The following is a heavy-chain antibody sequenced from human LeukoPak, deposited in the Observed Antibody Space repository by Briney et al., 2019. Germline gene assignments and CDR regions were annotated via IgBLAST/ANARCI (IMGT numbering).Heavy chain of an antibody. D-gene: IGHD6-19*01. J-gene: IGHJ4*02. V-gene: IGHV1-3*03. CDR2: INGDNGNT. Sequence: GASVKVSCKTSGYTFSTYAMHWVRQAPGQRLEWMGCINGDNGNTQYSQKFQGRVTFTRDTSASTAYMELSSLTSGDMAVFYCARGGPNSGGWTLDHWGQGTLVSVSS. CDR1: GYTFSTYA. CDR3: ARGGPNSGGWTLDH.